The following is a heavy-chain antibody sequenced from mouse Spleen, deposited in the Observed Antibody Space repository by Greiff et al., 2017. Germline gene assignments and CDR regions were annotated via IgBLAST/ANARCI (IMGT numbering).Heavy chain of an antibody. CDR3: ARENYGSSPLAY. CDR1: GYSITSGYY. J-gene: IGHJ3*01. V-gene: IGHV3-6*01. CDR2: ISYDGSN. D-gene: IGHD1-1*01. Sequence: EVKLLESGPGLVKPSQSLSLTCSVTGYSITSGYYWNWIRQFPGNKLEWMGYISYDGSNNYNPSLKNRISITRDTSKNQFFLKLNSVTTEDTATYYCARENYGSSPLAYWGQGTLVTVSA.